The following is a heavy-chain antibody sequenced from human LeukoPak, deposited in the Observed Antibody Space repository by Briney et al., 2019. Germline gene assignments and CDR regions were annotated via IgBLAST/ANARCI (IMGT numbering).Heavy chain of an antibody. D-gene: IGHD3-22*01. V-gene: IGHV3-30*02. CDR3: AKDAPQSYDTSGYYPDY. J-gene: IGHJ4*02. CDR2: IRYDGSNK. CDR1: GFTFSIYG. Sequence: GGSLRLSCAASGFTFSIYGIHWVRQGPGQGLELVAFIRYDGSNKYYADSVKGRFTISRDNSKNTLYLQMNSLRPEDTAVYYCAKDAPQSYDTSGYYPDYWGQGTLVTVSS.